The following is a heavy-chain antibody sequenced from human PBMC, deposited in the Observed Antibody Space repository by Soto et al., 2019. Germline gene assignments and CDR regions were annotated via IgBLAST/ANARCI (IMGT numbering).Heavy chain of an antibody. D-gene: IGHD2-2*01. CDR3: ARGQVPAAMVDAFDI. J-gene: IGHJ3*02. V-gene: IGHV3-7*01. CDR1: GFTFSSYW. CDR2: IKQDGSEK. Sequence: GGSLRLSCAASGFTFSSYWMSWVRQAPGKGLEWVANIKQDGSEKYYVDSVKGRFTISRDNAKNSLYLQMNSLRAEDTAVYYCARGQVPAAMVDAFDIWGQGTMVTVSS.